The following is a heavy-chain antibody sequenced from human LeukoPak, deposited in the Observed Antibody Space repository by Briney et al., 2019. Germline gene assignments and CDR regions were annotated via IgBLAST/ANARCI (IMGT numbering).Heavy chain of an antibody. CDR1: GFTFSSFA. D-gene: IGHD6-19*01. CDR2: ITGNGVST. V-gene: IGHV3-23*01. Sequence: GGSLRLSCVASGFTFSSFAMAWVRQAPGKGLDWVAQITGNGVSTYYGDSVKSRFTISSDASESTMYLEMNSLRAEDTAVYYCARAAGSDSGFDYFDSWGQGTLVTVS. J-gene: IGHJ4*02. CDR3: ARAAGSDSGFDYFDS.